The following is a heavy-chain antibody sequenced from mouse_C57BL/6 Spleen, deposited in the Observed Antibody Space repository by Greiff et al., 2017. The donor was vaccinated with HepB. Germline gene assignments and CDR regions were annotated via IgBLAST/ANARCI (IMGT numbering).Heavy chain of an antibody. CDR2: ISSGGDYI. CDR1: GFTFSSYA. CDR3: TREESNCFYYFDY. D-gene: IGHD2-5*01. Sequence: EVQLVESGEGLVKPGGSLKLSCAASGFTFSSYAMSWVRQTPEKRLEWVAYISSGGDYIYYADTVKGRFTIARDNARNTLYLQMSSLKSEDTAMYYCTREESNCFYYFDYWGQGTTLTVSS. V-gene: IGHV5-9-1*02. J-gene: IGHJ2*01.